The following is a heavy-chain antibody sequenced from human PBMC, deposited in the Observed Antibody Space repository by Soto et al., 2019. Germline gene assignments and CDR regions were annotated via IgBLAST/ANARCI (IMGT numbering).Heavy chain of an antibody. D-gene: IGHD6-19*01. V-gene: IGHV4-39*01. J-gene: IGHJ4*02. Sequence: SETLSLTCTVSGGSINSNSYYWGWIRQPPGKGLEWIGNIYYSGSTYYNPSLKSRVTISVDTSKSQFSLKLSSVTAADTALYYCARRWSSDWNYFDYWGQGTVGTVS. CDR1: GGSINSNSYY. CDR3: ARRWSSDWNYFDY. CDR2: IYYSGST.